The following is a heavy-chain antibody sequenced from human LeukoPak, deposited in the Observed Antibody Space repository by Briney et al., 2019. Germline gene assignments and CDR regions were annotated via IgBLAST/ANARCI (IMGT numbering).Heavy chain of an antibody. CDR1: GLTFSSFA. D-gene: IGHD4-17*01. CDR3: ARDIYDYGDYGLNWYFDL. CDR2: ISSYGDST. V-gene: IGHV3-64*01. Sequence: GGSLRLFCAASGLTFSSFAMHWVRQAPGKGLEYVSAISSYGDSTYYANSVKGRFTISRDNSKKTLYLQMGSLRAEDMAVYYCARDIYDYGDYGLNWYFDLWGRGTLVSVSS. J-gene: IGHJ2*01.